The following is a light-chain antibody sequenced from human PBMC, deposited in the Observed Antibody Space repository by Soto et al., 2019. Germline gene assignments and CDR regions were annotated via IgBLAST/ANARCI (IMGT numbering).Light chain of an antibody. CDR1: QSVSSY. CDR2: DAS. J-gene: IGKJ5*01. Sequence: EVVLTQSPATLSLSPGERATLSCRASQSVSSYLAWYQQKPGQAPRLLIYDASNRATGIPARFSGSGSGTDLTLTICSLEPEDFAVYNYQQRSNWPPIAFGQGTRLET. V-gene: IGKV3-11*01. CDR3: QQRSNWPPIA.